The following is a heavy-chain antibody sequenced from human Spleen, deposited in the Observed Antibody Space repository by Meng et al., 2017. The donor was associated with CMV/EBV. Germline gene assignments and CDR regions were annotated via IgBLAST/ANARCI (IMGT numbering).Heavy chain of an antibody. J-gene: IGHJ6*02. Sequence: TFTSYYMHWVRQAPGQGLEWMGIINPSGGSTSYAQKFQGRVTMTRDTSTSTVYMELSSLRSEDTAVYYCARESSDDFWSAYHGMDVWGQGTTVTVSS. CDR3: ARESSDDFWSAYHGMDV. CDR1: TFTSYY. CDR2: INPSGGST. V-gene: IGHV1-46*01. D-gene: IGHD3-3*01.